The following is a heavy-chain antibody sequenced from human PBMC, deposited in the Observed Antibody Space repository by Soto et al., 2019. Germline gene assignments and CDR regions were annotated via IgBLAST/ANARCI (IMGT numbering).Heavy chain of an antibody. V-gene: IGHV1-2*04. CDR2: INPNGGVT. D-gene: IGHD5-12*01. J-gene: IGHJ6*03. CDR3: ARESGGATATLDYYYFYMDV. CDR1: GDSFNDYY. Sequence: QVQLVQSGAEVRKPGASVTVSCRSSGDSFNDYYIHWVRQAPGQGFEWMGWINPNGGVTKYAQKFQGWVSMTRDPYIRTVYMQLRRLRSDDTAVYYCARESGGATATLDYYYFYMDVWGTGTTVTGSS.